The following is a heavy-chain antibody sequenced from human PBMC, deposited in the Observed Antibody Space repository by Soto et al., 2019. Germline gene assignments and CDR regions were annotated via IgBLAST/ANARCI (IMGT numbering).Heavy chain of an antibody. J-gene: IGHJ5*02. Sequence: EVQLVESGGGLVQPGGSLRLSCAASGFTFSSYSMNWVRQAPGKGLVWVSYISSSTIYYADSVKGRFTISRDNAKNSLYLQMNSLRDEDTAVYYCAREGGRLNWFDPWGQGTLVTVSS. D-gene: IGHD2-15*01. CDR1: GFTFSSYS. CDR2: ISSSTI. V-gene: IGHV3-48*02. CDR3: AREGGRLNWFDP.